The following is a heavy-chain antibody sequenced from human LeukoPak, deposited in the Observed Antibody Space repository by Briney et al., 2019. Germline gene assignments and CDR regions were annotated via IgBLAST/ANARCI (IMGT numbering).Heavy chain of an antibody. V-gene: IGHV4-34*01. CDR2: INHSGST. Sequence: PSETLSLTCAVYGGSFSGYYWSWIRQPPGKGLEWIGEINHSGSTNCNPSLKSRVTISVDTSKNQFSLKLSSVTAADTAVYYCARGLQYGSGSYLLWFDPWGQGTLVTVSS. CDR3: ARGLQYGSGSYLLWFDP. D-gene: IGHD3-10*01. J-gene: IGHJ5*02. CDR1: GGSFSGYY.